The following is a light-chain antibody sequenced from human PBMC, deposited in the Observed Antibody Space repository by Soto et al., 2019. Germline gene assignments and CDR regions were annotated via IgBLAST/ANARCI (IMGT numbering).Light chain of an antibody. CDR2: AAS. Sequence: DIQMSQSPSSVSASVEDRVTVTCRASQGITSRLAWYQQKPGKAPKLLIYAASSLQSEVPSRFSGSGFGTDFTLTISSLQPEDFATYYCQQYNSYSPLTFGPGTRVDIK. J-gene: IGKJ3*01. V-gene: IGKV1D-12*01. CDR1: QGITSR. CDR3: QQYNSYSPLT.